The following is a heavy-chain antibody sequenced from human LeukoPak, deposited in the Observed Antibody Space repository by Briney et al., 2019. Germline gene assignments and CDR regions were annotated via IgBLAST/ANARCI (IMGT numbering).Heavy chain of an antibody. J-gene: IGHJ5*02. D-gene: IGHD2-2*02. CDR1: GGSFSGYY. CDR2: INHSGST. Sequence: SETLSPTCAVYGGSFSGYYWSWIRQPPGKGLEWIGEINHSGSTNYNPSLKSRVTISVDTSKNQFSLKLSSVTAADTAVYYCARGRWIVVVPAAIRNWFDPWGQGTLVTVSS. V-gene: IGHV4-34*01. CDR3: ARGRWIVVVPAAIRNWFDP.